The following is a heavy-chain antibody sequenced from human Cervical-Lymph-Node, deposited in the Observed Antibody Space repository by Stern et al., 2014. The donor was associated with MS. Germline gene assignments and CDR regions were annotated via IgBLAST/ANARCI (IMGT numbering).Heavy chain of an antibody. Sequence: VQLVESGGGVVQPGTSLRLSCAASGFTFRSYGMHWVRQAPGKGLEWVSLVWHDGSNAYYRNSVKGRFTISRDNSNNKLFLEMNSLTAEDTAVYYCARGHIPYAYNYLFDYWGQGTLVTVSS. J-gene: IGHJ4*02. D-gene: IGHD5-24*01. CDR3: ARGHIPYAYNYLFDY. V-gene: IGHV3-33*01. CDR2: VWHDGSNA. CDR1: GFTFRSYG.